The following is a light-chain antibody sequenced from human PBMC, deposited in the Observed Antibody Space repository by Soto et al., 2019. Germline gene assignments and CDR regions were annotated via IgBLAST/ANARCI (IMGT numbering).Light chain of an antibody. CDR3: CSYAGSSYYV. V-gene: IGLV2-23*02. CDR1: RSDVGSYNL. J-gene: IGLJ1*01. Sequence: VLAPPPSLSWSPGQSITLSRTGTRSDVGSYNLVSWYQQHPGKAPKLMIYEVSKRPSGVSNRFSGSKSGNTASLTISGLQAEDEADYYCCSYAGSSYYVFGTGTKVTVL. CDR2: EVS.